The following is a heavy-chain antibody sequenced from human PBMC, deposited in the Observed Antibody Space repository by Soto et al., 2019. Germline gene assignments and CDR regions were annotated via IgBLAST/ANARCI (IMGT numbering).Heavy chain of an antibody. CDR2: IYPHDSDT. D-gene: IGHD2-2*01. CDR1: RLDFQRFW. CDR3: ARSVVVPAAAPAFDI. Sequence: GQALKIYCKGSRLDFQRFWMGWERQMPRQGLGWMGIIYPHDSDTRYSPSFQGQVTISADKSISTAYLQWRSLKASDTAMYYCARSVVVPAAAPAFDIWGQATMV. J-gene: IGHJ3*02. V-gene: IGHV5-51*01.